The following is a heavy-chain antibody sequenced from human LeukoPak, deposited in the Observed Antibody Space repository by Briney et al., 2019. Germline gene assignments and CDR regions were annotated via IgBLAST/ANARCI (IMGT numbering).Heavy chain of an antibody. J-gene: IGHJ4*02. Sequence: GGSLRLSCAASGFTITNYWMHWVRQAPGKGLVWVSRINSDGSITTYEGSVKGRFTISRDNAKNMLYLQMDCLRAEDTAVYYCARADILGAYYYGSGSPDYWGQGTLVTVSS. D-gene: IGHD3-10*01. CDR3: ARADILGAYYYGSGSPDY. CDR2: INSDGSIT. CDR1: GFTITNYW. V-gene: IGHV3-74*03.